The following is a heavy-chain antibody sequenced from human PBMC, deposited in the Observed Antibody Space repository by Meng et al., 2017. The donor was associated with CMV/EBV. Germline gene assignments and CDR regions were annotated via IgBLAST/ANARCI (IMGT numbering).Heavy chain of an antibody. J-gene: IGHJ5*02. D-gene: IGHD6-13*01. Sequence: QITLKVSGPTLVKPTQPLTLTCTFSGFSLSTSGVGVGWIRQPPGKVLEWLALIYWDDDKRYSPSLKSRLTITKDTSKNQVVLTMTNMDPVDTATYYCAHRGRIAAAGTDWFDPWGQGTLVTVSS. V-gene: IGHV2-5*02. CDR3: AHRGRIAAAGTDWFDP. CDR2: IYWDDDK. CDR1: GFSLSTSGVG.